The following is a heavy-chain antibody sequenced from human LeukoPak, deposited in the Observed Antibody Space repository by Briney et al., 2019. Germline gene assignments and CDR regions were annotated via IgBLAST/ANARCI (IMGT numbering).Heavy chain of an antibody. CDR3: ARSITGTTANFDY. J-gene: IGHJ4*02. V-gene: IGHV4-59*01. D-gene: IGHD1-20*01. Sequence: PSETLSLTCTVSGGSMSSYYWSWIRQPPGKGLEWIGYIYYSGSTNYNPSLKSRVTISVDTSKNQFSLKLSSVTAADTAVYYCARSITGTTANFDYWGQGTLVTVSS. CDR1: GGSMSSYY. CDR2: IYYSGST.